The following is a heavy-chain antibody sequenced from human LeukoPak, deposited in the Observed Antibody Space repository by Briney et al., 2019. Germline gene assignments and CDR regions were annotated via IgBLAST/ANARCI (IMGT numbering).Heavy chain of an antibody. Sequence: SETLSLTCTVSGGSISNNYWGWIRQPPGKGLEYIGHVYSSGSTVYNPSIKSRVTISIDTSKNQFSLKISSVTAADTAVYYCAIRAITTAGDLWFDPWGQGTLVTVSS. CDR2: VYSSGST. CDR3: AIRAITTAGDLWFDP. D-gene: IGHD6-13*01. V-gene: IGHV4-59*08. J-gene: IGHJ5*02. CDR1: GGSISNNY.